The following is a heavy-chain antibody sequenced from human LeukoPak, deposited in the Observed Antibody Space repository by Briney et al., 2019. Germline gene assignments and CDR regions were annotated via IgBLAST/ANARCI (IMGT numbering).Heavy chain of an antibody. CDR1: GYTFTGYY. CDR3: ARGGHIRYFDWYQLTYYYYYMDV. CDR2: INPNSGGT. J-gene: IGHJ6*03. V-gene: IGHV1-2*02. D-gene: IGHD3-9*01. Sequence: GASVKVSCKASGYTFTGYYMHWVRQAPGQGLEWMGWINPNSGGTNYAQKFQGRVTMTRDTSISTAYMELSRLRSDDTAVYYCARGGHIRYFDWYQLTYYYYYMDVWGKGTTVTVSS.